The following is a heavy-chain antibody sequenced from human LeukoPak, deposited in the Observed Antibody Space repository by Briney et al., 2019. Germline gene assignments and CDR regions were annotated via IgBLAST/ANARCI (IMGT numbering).Heavy chain of an antibody. V-gene: IGHV3-53*01. D-gene: IGHD1-26*01. Sequence: GGSLRLSCAASGFTVSSNYMSRVRQAPGKGLEWVSVLYTGDTTYYADSVKGRFTISRDNAKNSLYLQMNSLRDEDTAVYYCAREGGPGIVDYWGQGTLVTVSS. J-gene: IGHJ4*02. CDR3: AREGGPGIVDY. CDR2: LYTGDTT. CDR1: GFTVSSNY.